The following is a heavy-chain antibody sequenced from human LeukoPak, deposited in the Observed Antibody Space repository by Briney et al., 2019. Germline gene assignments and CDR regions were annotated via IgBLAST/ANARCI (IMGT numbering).Heavy chain of an antibody. CDR1: GFTFSSYA. V-gene: IGHV3-30-3*01. CDR2: ISYDGSNK. CDR3: ARDLASYSSGWYGGFDY. J-gene: IGHJ4*02. Sequence: PGGSLRLSCAAAGFTFSSYAMHWVRQAPGKGLEWVAVISYDGSNKYYADSVKGRFTISRDNSKNTLYLQMNSLRAEDTAVYYCARDLASYSSGWYGGFDYWGQGTLVTVSS. D-gene: IGHD6-19*01.